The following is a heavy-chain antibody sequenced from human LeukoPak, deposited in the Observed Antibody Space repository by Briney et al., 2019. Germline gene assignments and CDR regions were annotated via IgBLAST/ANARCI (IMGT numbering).Heavy chain of an antibody. CDR1: GYTFTSYD. V-gene: IGHV1-2*02. D-gene: IGHD2-8*01. CDR2: INPNSGGT. CDR3: ARVSYCTNGVCLYYYYYGMDV. Sequence: ASVKVSCKASGYTFTSYDINWVRQATGQGLEWMGWINPNSGGTNYAQKFQGRVTMTRDTSISTAYMELSRLRSDDTAVYYCARVSYCTNGVCLYYYYYGMDVWGQGTTVTVSS. J-gene: IGHJ6*02.